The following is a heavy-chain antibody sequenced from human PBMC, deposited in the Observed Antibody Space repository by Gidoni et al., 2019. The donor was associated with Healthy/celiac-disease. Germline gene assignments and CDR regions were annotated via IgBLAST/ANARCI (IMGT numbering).Heavy chain of an antibody. V-gene: IGHV3-53*01. Sequence: EVQLVESGGGLIQPGGSLRLSCAASGFTVSSNYMRWVRQAPGRGLEWVSVIYSGGSTYYADSVKGRFTISRDNSKNTLYLQMNSLRAEDTAVYYCAGDKYSSSWPRGFYYYGMDVWGQGTTVTVSS. J-gene: IGHJ6*02. CDR3: AGDKYSSSWPRGFYYYGMDV. CDR1: GFTVSSNY. CDR2: IYSGGST. D-gene: IGHD6-13*01.